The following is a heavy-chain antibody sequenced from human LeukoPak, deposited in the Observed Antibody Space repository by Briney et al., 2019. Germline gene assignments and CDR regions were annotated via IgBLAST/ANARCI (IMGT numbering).Heavy chain of an antibody. CDR1: GFTFSNN. V-gene: IGHV3-21*06. CDR2: ITSSSSYI. J-gene: IGHJ6*03. D-gene: IGHD1-26*01. Sequence: GGSLTLSCAASGFTFSNNMNWVRPAPGKGMGWVSSITSSSSYIYYADSVKGRFTISRDNAKNSLYLQMDSLRVEDTAEYYCARDPYSGNYGAYYYYYMDVWGKGTTVTVSS. CDR3: ARDPYSGNYGAYYYYYMDV.